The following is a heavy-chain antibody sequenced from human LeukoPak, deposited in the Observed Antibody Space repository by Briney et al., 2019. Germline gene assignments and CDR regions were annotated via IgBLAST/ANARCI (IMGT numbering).Heavy chain of an antibody. D-gene: IGHD4-17*01. CDR2: IIPILGIA. J-gene: IGHJ3*02. CDR3: ASRKKTTNDAFDI. Sequence: SVKVSCKASGGTFSSYAISWVRQTPGQGLEWMGRIIPILGIANYAQKFQGRVTITADKSTSTAYMELSSLRSEDTAVYYCASRKKTTNDAFDIWGQGTMVTVSS. CDR1: GGTFSSYA. V-gene: IGHV1-69*04.